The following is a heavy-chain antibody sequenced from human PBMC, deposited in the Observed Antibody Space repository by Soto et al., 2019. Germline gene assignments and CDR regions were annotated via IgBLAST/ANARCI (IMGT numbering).Heavy chain of an antibody. CDR2: IIPILGIA. V-gene: IGHV1-69*02. CDR3: ARPLYGDNVAY. Sequence: QQAPGQGLEWMGRIIPILGIANDAQKFQGRVTMTRNTSISTAYMELSSLRSEDTAVYDCARPLYGDNVAYWVQGSPVIVFS. J-gene: IGHJ4*02. D-gene: IGHD4-17*01.